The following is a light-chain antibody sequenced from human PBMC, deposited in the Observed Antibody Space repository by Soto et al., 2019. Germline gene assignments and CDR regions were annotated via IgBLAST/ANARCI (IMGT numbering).Light chain of an antibody. CDR3: QQYDNLPLT. CDR2: SAS. J-gene: IGKJ4*01. Sequence: DIQMTQSPSSLSASVGDRVTITCRAGQSIDNYLNWYQQKPGKAPKLLIYSASTLQSGVPSRFSASGSGSDFTLTISSLDPEDFATYYCQQYDNLPLTFGGGTKVDIK. V-gene: IGKV1-39*01. CDR1: QSIDNY.